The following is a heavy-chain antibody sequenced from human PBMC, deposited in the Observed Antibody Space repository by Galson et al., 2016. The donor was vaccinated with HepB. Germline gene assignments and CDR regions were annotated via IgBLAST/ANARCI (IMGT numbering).Heavy chain of an antibody. J-gene: IGHJ4*02. D-gene: IGHD6-13*01. CDR2: IWHDGSNE. CDR1: GFTFGSFG. V-gene: IGHV3-33*06. Sequence: SLRLSCAASGFTFGSFGMHWVRQAPGKGLEWVALIWHDGSNEKYADSVKGRFTISRDNSKNTLFLQMNSLRVEDTAVYYCAKGVWTPYSSSWYFDYWGQGTLVTGSS. CDR3: AKGVWTPYSSSWYFDY.